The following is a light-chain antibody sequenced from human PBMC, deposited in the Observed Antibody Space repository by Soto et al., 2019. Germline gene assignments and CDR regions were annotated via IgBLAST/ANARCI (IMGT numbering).Light chain of an antibody. CDR3: QQYDNWPTT. V-gene: IGKV3-15*01. CDR2: GAS. CDR1: QSIASN. Sequence: EIVMTQSPATLYVSPGDRVTLSCRASQSIASNLAWYQLKPGQAPRLLFYGASNRATAVPARFTGSGSVTEFTLTITSLQSDDLAVYYCQQYDNWPTTFGGGTKVDIK. J-gene: IGKJ4*01.